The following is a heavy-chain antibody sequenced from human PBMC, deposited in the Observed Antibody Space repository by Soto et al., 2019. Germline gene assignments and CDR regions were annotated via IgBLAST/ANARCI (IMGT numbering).Heavy chain of an antibody. V-gene: IGHV1-69*02. J-gene: IGHJ6*03. Sequence: SVKVSCKASGGTFSSYTISWVRQAPGQGLEWMGRIIPILGIANYAQKFQGRVTITADKSTSTAYMELSSLRSEDTAVYYCARGKLELRAYMDVWGKGTTVTVSS. CDR3: ARGKLELRAYMDV. CDR2: IIPILGIA. D-gene: IGHD1-7*01. CDR1: GGTFSSYT.